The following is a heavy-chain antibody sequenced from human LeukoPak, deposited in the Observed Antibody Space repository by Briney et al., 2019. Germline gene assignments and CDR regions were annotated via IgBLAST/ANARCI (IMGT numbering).Heavy chain of an antibody. CDR3: ARVDTAMVYFDY. CDR2: IKQDGSEK. Sequence: QPGGCLRLSCAASGFTFSTHWMSWVRQAPGKGLEWVANIKQDGSEKYYVDSVKGRFTISRDNAKNSLYLQMNSLRAEDTAVYYCARVDTAMVYFDYWGQGTLVTVSS. D-gene: IGHD5-18*01. CDR1: GFTFSTHW. V-gene: IGHV3-7*03. J-gene: IGHJ4*02.